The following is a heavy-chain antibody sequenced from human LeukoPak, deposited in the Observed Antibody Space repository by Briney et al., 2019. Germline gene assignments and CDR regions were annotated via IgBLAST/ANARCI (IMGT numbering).Heavy chain of an antibody. D-gene: IGHD3-22*01. CDR1: GGSFSGYY. J-gene: IGHJ4*02. V-gene: IGHV4-34*01. Sequence: KPSETLSLTCAVYGGSFSGYYWSWIRQPPGKGLEGIGEINHSGSTNYNPSLKSRVTISVDTSKNQFSLKLSSVTAADTAVYYCAVRAYYYDSSGYRWGQGTLVTVSS. CDR2: INHSGST. CDR3: AVRAYYYDSSGYR.